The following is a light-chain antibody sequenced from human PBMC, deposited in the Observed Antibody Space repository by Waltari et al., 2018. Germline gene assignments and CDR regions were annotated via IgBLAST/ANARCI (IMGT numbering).Light chain of an antibody. CDR1: SSNIGSNY. Sequence: QSVLTQPPSASGTPGQRAPIPCSGSSSNIGSNYVYWYQQLPGTAPKPLIYRNNQRPSGVPDRFSGSKSGTSASLAISGLRSEDEADYYCAAWDDSLRLVFGGGTKLTVL. CDR2: RNN. V-gene: IGLV1-47*01. J-gene: IGLJ2*01. CDR3: AAWDDSLRLV.